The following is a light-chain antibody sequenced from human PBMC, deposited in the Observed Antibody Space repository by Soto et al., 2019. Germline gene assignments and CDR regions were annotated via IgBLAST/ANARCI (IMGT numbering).Light chain of an antibody. J-gene: IGKJ4*01. CDR3: QQYGISPFT. V-gene: IGKV3-20*01. CDR1: QSVSSSY. Sequence: EIVLKQSPGTLSLSQGERATLSCRASQSVSSSYLAWYQQTPGQAHRLLIYGAYSRATGIQDRFSGSGSGTEFTLTIRSLQSEDSAVYYCQQYGISPFTVGGGTKVDIK. CDR2: GAY.